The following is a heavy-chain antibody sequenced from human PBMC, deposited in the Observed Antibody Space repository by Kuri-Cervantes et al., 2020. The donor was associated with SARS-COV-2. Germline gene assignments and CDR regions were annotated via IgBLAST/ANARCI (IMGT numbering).Heavy chain of an antibody. CDR2: ISSSSSYI. D-gene: IGHD6-19*01. V-gene: IGHV3-21*01. CDR1: GFTFSSYS. CDR3: ARGSGVAGTGAFDI. Sequence: GESLKISCAASGFTFSSYSMNWVRQAPGKGLEWVSSISSSSSYIYYADSAKGRFTISRDNAKNSLYLQMNSLRAEDTAVYYCARGSGVAGTGAFDIWGQGTMVTVSS. J-gene: IGHJ3*02.